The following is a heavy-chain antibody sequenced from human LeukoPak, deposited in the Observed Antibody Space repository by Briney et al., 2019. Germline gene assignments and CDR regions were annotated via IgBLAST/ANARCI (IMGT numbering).Heavy chain of an antibody. CDR3: ATLLRPGIAAAGLYYFDY. CDR1: GYSFTSYW. CDR2: IYPGDSDT. V-gene: IGHV5-51*01. D-gene: IGHD6-13*01. Sequence: GESLKISCKGSGYSFTSYWIGWVRQMPGKGLGWMGIIYPGDSDTRYSPSFQGQVTISADKSISTAYLQWSSLKASDTAMYYCATLLRPGIAAAGLYYFDYWGQGTLVTVSS. J-gene: IGHJ4*02.